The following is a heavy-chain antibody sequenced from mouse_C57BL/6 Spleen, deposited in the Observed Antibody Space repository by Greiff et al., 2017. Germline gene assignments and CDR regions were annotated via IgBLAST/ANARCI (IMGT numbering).Heavy chain of an antibody. CDR3: ARGGSSLYYAMDY. J-gene: IGHJ4*01. V-gene: IGHV1-7*01. CDR1: GYTFTSYW. Sequence: QVQLQQSGAELAKPGASVKLSCKASGYTFTSYWMHWVKQRPGQGLEWIGDINPSSGYTKYNQKFKDKATLTADKSSSTAYMQLSSLTYEDSAVYYCARGGSSLYYAMDYWGQGTSVTVSS. CDR2: INPSSGYT. D-gene: IGHD1-1*01.